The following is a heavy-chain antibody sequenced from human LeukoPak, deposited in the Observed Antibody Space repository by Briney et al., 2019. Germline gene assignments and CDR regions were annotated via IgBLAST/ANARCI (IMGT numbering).Heavy chain of an antibody. CDR2: INSDGSST. V-gene: IGHV3-74*01. Sequence: GGSLRLSCAASGFTFSSYWMHWVRPAPGKGLVWVSRINSDGSSTTYGDSVKGRFTISRDNAKNTLYMYIHSLRAEDTAVYYCAREYYDSSGSPYFDYWGQGTLVTVSS. J-gene: IGHJ4*02. CDR1: GFTFSSYW. CDR3: AREYYDSSGSPYFDY. D-gene: IGHD3-22*01.